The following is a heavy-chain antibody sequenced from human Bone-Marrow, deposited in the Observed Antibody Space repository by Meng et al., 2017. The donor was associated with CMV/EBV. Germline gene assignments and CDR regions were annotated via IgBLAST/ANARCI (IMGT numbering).Heavy chain of an antibody. CDR1: GGSFSGYY. J-gene: IGHJ5*02. V-gene: IGHV4-34*01. CDR2: INLRGTT. CDR3: ARGPTGSGWSFDL. D-gene: IGHD6-19*01. Sequence: QVQLQQWGAGLLKPSETQSLPCAVYGGSFSGYYWSWIRQPPGKGLEWIGEINLRGTTNYNPSLKGRVTLSIDMSRSHFSLILRSVTAADMAVYYCARGPTGSGWSFDLWGQGTLVTVSS.